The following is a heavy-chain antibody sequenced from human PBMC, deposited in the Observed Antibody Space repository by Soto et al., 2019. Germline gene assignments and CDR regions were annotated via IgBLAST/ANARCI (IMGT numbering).Heavy chain of an antibody. J-gene: IGHJ6*02. D-gene: IGHD1-20*01. Sequence: QVQLQESGPGLLKPSQTLSLTGTVSGGSISSGDDFWTCIRQPPGKGLEWIGYIYYSGSTYYNPSLKSRLTMSVDTSKNQFSLKLSSVTAADTAVYYCARDRAKWKDYYYYGMDVWGQGTTVTVSS. V-gene: IGHV4-30-4*01. CDR3: ARDRAKWKDYYYYGMDV. CDR2: IYYSGST. CDR1: GGSISSGDDF.